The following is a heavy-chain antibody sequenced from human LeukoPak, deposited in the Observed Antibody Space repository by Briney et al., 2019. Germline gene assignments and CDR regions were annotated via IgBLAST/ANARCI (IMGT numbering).Heavy chain of an antibody. V-gene: IGHV3-74*01. D-gene: IGHD1-26*01. CDR2: INNDGSGT. Sequence: GGSLRLSCAASGFTFSSYWMHWVRQAPGKGPVWVSRINNDGSGTTYADSVKGRFTISRDDAKNTLYLQMNSLRAEDTAVYYCARDTIEWELPLDYWGQGTLVTVSS. CDR1: GFTFSSYW. CDR3: ARDTIEWELPLDY. J-gene: IGHJ4*02.